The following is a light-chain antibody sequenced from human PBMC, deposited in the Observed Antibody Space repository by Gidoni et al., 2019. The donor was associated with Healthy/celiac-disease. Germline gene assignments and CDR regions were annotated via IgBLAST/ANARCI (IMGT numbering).Light chain of an antibody. Sequence: SYALTQPPSVSVSPGQTAIITCSGDKLGANYACWYQQKPGKSPVLVIYQDSKRTSGIPERFSGSNAGNTATLTISGTQAMDEADYYCQAWDSSFVVFGGGTKLTVL. CDR1: KLGANY. V-gene: IGLV3-1*01. J-gene: IGLJ2*01. CDR2: QDS. CDR3: QAWDSSFVV.